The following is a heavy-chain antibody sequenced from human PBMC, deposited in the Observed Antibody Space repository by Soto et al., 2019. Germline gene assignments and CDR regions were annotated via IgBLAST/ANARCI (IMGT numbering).Heavy chain of an antibody. D-gene: IGHD2-15*01. Sequence: QVQLGQSGAEVKKPGASVKVSCKASGYTFTNNAINWVRQATGQGRERMGWMNPNSGNTVFAQKFQGRVNMTRGASTGAAYMELSSLRSEGTAVYYGARRRSVVAASPYYYYVIDVWGQVAKLSVSA. J-gene: IGHJ6*01. CDR3: ARRRSVVAASPYYYYVIDV. CDR2: MNPNSGNT. CDR1: GYTFTNNA. V-gene: IGHV1-8*01.